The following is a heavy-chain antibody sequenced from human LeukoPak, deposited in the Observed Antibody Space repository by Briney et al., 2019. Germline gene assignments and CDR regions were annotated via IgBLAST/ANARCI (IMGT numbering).Heavy chain of an antibody. CDR1: GFTFSDYY. CDR2: ISSSSSYT. CDR3: ARESTVVVTATDAFDI. J-gene: IGHJ3*02. D-gene: IGHD2-21*02. V-gene: IGHV3-11*06. Sequence: PGGSLRLSCAASGFTFSDYYMSWIRQAPGKGREWVSYISSSSSYTNYADSVKGRFTISRDNAKNSLYLQMNSLRAEDTAVYYCARESTVVVTATDAFDIWGQGTMVTVSS.